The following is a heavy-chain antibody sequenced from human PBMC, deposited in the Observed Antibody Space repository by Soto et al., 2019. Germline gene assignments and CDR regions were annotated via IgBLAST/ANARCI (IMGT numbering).Heavy chain of an antibody. CDR1: GDSMTTVGYY. CDR2: ISYSGST. V-gene: IGHV4-31*03. Sequence: QVQLQESGPGLVKPSQTLSLTCTVSGDSMTTVGYYLTWSRQHPGQGLELIGFISYSGSTYYSSSLKGRVAISADTSKYQFSLKLNSVTAADTAVYYCTRGDYWGQGTLVTVSS. J-gene: IGHJ4*02. CDR3: TRGDY.